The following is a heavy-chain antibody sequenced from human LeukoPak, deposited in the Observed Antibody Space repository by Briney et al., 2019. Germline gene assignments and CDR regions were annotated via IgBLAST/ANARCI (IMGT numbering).Heavy chain of an antibody. CDR1: GFTFDDYA. Sequence: GGSLRLSCAASGFTFDDYAMHWVQQAPGKGLEWVSGISWDSGSIAYADSVKGRFTISRDNAKNSLYLQMNSLRAEDTAVYYCARSLDSYYYDSSGYYSPFDYWGQGTLVTVSS. CDR3: ARSLDSYYYDSSGYYSPFDY. CDR2: ISWDSGSI. D-gene: IGHD3-22*01. V-gene: IGHV3-9*01. J-gene: IGHJ4*02.